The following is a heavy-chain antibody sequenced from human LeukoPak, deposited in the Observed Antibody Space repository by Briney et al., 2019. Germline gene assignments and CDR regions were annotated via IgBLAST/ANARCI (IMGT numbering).Heavy chain of an antibody. CDR3: AKENNWNDTFDY. V-gene: IGHV3-7*01. Sequence: AGSLRFSCAASGFTISSYCMSWVRQAPGKGLEWVANIKQDGSEKYYVDSVKGRFTISRDNAKNSLYLQMNSLRAKDTAVYYFAKENNWNDTFDYWGQGTLVTVSP. CDR1: GFTISSYC. CDR2: IKQDGSEK. D-gene: IGHD1-1*01. J-gene: IGHJ4*02.